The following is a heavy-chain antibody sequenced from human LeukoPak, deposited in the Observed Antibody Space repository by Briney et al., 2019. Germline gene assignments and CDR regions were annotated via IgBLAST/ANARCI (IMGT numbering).Heavy chain of an antibody. D-gene: IGHD2-8*01. J-gene: IGHJ3*02. Sequence: GGSLRLSCAASGFTFSSYAMSWVRQAPGKGLEWVSAISGSGSSTYNADSVKGRFTISRDNAKNTLYLQMNSLRAEDTAVYFCGRGGNGIDIWGQGTTVIVSS. CDR1: GFTFSSYA. CDR3: GRGGNGIDI. V-gene: IGHV3-23*01. CDR2: ISGSGSST.